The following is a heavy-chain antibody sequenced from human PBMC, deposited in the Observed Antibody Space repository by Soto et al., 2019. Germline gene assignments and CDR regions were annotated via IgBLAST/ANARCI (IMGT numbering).Heavy chain of an antibody. J-gene: IGHJ4*02. CDR3: ARGGSGSYYFDY. V-gene: IGHV1-8*01. CDR2: MNPNSGNT. Sequence: QVQLVQSGAEVKKPGASVKVSCKASGYTFTSYDLNWVRQATGQGREWMGWMNPNSGNTGSAQKFHGRVTMPRNTSISTAYMELSSLTSEDTAVYYWARGGSGSYYFDYWGQGTLVTVSA. CDR1: GYTFTSYD. D-gene: IGHD1-26*01.